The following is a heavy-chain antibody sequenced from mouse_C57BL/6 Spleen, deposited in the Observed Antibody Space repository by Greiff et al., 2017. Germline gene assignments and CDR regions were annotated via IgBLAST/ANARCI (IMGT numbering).Heavy chain of an antibody. CDR1: GFTFSSYA. J-gene: IGHJ3*01. CDR2: ISDGGSYT. Sequence: EVKLQESGGGLVKPGGSLKLSCAASGFTFSSYAMSWVRQTPEKRLEWVATISDGGSYTYYPDNVKGRFTISRDNAKNNLYLQMSHLKSEDTAMYYCARGGNPFAYWGQGTLVTVSA. CDR3: ARGGNPFAY. D-gene: IGHD2-1*01. V-gene: IGHV5-4*03.